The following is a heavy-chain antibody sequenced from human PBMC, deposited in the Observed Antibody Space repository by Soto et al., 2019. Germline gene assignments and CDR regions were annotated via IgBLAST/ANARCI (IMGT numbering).Heavy chain of an antibody. CDR3: ARVDDYYDSSDHYFTFFNY. J-gene: IGHJ4*02. CDR2: ISAFKGYT. Sequence: QVQLVQSGPEVKKPGASVKLSCKASGYIFTSYGIGWVRQAPGQGLEWMGWISAFKGYTKYPQRLQGRVTMTTDTPTSTAYMELRSLRSDDTAVYYSARVDDYYDSSDHYFTFFNYWGQGSLVTVSS. CDR1: GYIFTSYG. D-gene: IGHD3-22*01. V-gene: IGHV1-18*01.